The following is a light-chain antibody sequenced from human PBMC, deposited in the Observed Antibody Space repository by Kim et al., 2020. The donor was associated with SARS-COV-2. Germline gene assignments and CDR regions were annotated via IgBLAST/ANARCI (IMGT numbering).Light chain of an antibody. J-gene: IGLJ1*01. CDR2: EVG. CDR1: SSNLGNYNY. Sequence: QSALTQPPSASGSPGQSITISCTGTSSNLGNYNYVSWYQQHPGKAPRLIIFEVGRRPSGVPDRFSGSKSGNTASLTVSGLQAEDEADYFCSSFVDNLHVFGTGTKVTVL. V-gene: IGLV2-8*01. CDR3: SSFVDNLHV.